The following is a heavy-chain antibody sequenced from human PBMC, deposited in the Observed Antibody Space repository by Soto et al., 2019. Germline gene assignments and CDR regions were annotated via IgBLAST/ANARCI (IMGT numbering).Heavy chain of an antibody. D-gene: IGHD3-10*01. V-gene: IGHV3-30*18. CDR1: GFTFSGYG. J-gene: IGHJ6*02. CDR2: ISYDGSNK. CDR3: AKDQRRVRVVIITLSFMRSYYYYGMDV. Sequence: HPGGSLRHFCAASGFTFSGYGMLWVRQSPGKGLEWVTGISYDGSNKYYADSVKGRFTIARDNSKNTLYLQMNSLRAEDTAVYYCAKDQRRVRVVIITLSFMRSYYYYGMDVWGQGTTVTVSS.